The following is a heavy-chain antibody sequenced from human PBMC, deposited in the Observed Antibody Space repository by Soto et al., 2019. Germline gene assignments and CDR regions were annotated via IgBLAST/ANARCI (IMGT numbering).Heavy chain of an antibody. V-gene: IGHV2-5*01. CDR1: GFSLSTSGVG. D-gene: IGHD3-22*01. CDR3: AHSWESYYDSSGYPYYYYGMDV. CDR2: IYWNDDK. Sequence: QITLKESGPTLVKPTQTLTLTCTFSGFSLSTSGVGVGWIRQPPGKALEWLALIYWNDDKRYSPSLKSRLTITKDTSKNQVVLTMTNMDPVDTATYYCAHSWESYYDSSGYPYYYYGMDVWGQGTTVTVSS. J-gene: IGHJ6*02.